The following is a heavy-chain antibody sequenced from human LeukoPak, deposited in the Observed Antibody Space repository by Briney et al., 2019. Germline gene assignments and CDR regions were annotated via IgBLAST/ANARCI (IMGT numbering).Heavy chain of an antibody. V-gene: IGHV3-48*01. CDR3: ARPRSSYYYGSGSYYNY. CDR1: GFTFSSRS. J-gene: IGHJ4*02. Sequence: GGSLRLSCATSGFTFSSRSVNWVRQAPGKGLEWVSYISSSSSTIYSADSVKGRFTISRDNSKNTLYLQMNSLRAEDTAVYYCARPRSSYYYGSGSYYNYWGQGTLVTVSS. D-gene: IGHD3-10*01. CDR2: ISSSSSTI.